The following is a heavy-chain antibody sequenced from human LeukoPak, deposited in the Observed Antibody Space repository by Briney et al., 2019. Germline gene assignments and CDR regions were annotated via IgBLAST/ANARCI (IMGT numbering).Heavy chain of an antibody. Sequence: PGGSLRLSCAASGFTFSDYYMSWIRQAPGKGLEWVSYISSSGSAIYYADSVKGRFTISRDNAKNSLYLQMNSLRAEDTAVYYCARGVSYYDSSGYYPTYFDYWGQGTLVTVSS. J-gene: IGHJ4*02. V-gene: IGHV3-11*04. D-gene: IGHD3-22*01. CDR3: ARGVSYYDSSGYYPTYFDY. CDR1: GFTFSDYY. CDR2: ISSSGSAI.